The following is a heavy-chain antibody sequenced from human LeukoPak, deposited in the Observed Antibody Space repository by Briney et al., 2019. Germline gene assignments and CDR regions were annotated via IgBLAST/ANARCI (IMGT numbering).Heavy chain of an antibody. CDR1: GGSISSGSYY. CDR3: ARAEWLLTDY. D-gene: IGHD3-3*01. CDR2: IYHSGST. V-gene: IGHV4-39*07. Sequence: SQTLSLTCTVSGGSISSGSYYWSWIRQPPGKGLEWIGSIYHSGSTYYNPSLKSRVTITVDTSKNQFSLKLSSVTAADTAVYYCARAEWLLTDYWGQGTLVTVSS. J-gene: IGHJ4*02.